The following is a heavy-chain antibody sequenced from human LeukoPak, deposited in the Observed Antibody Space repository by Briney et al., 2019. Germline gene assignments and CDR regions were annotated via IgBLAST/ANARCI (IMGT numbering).Heavy chain of an antibody. J-gene: IGHJ6*03. D-gene: IGHD2-2*01. Sequence: PSQTLSLTCTVSGGSISSGSYYWSWIRQPAGKGLEWIGRIYTSGSTNYNPSLKSRVTMSVDTSKNQFSLKLSSVTAADTAVYYCARSQRIVVVPAAIVDYYYYMDVWGKGTTVTVSS. CDR3: ARSQRIVVVPAAIVDYYYYMDV. CDR1: GGSISSGSYY. CDR2: IYTSGST. V-gene: IGHV4-61*02.